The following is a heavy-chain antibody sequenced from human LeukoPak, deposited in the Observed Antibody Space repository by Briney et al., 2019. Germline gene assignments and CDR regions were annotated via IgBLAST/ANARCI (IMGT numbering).Heavy chain of an antibody. D-gene: IGHD5-24*01. J-gene: IGHJ5*02. V-gene: IGHV1-8*01. CDR1: GYTFTSYD. CDR2: MNPNSGNT. Sequence: ASVKVSCKASGYTFTSYDINWVRQATGQGLEWMGWMNPNSGNTGYAQKFQGRVTMTRNTSISTAYMELSSLRSEDTAVYYCARGRTGRDGYRRNWLDPWGQGTLVTVSS. CDR3: ARGRTGRDGYRRNWLDP.